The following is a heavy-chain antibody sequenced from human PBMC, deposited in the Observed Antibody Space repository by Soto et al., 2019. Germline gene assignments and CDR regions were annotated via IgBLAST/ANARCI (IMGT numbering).Heavy chain of an antibody. D-gene: IGHD3-10*01. Sequence: PSETLSLTCSVSGGSINNGDYYWSWIRQPPGKGLEWIGYIYYSGSTNYNPSLKSRVTISVDTSKNQFSLKLSSVTAADTAVYYCARYGSGSSVWFDPWGQGTLVTVSS. V-gene: IGHV4-61*08. CDR1: GGSINNGDYY. CDR3: ARYGSGSSVWFDP. CDR2: IYYSGST. J-gene: IGHJ5*02.